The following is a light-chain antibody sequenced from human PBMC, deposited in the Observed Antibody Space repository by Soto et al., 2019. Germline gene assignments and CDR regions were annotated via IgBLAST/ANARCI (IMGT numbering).Light chain of an antibody. V-gene: IGKV3-15*01. CDR1: QSVNSN. J-gene: IGKJ1*01. Sequence: EIVMTQSPGTLSVSPGERATLSCRASQSVNSNLAWYQQKPGQSPRLLIYDAATRATDIPARFSGSGSGTKFTLTISSLQFEDFAVYYCQQYNDWPRTFGQGTKVEIK. CDR2: DAA. CDR3: QQYNDWPRT.